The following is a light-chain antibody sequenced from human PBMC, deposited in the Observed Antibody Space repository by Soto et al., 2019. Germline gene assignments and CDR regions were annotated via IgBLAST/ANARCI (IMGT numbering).Light chain of an antibody. V-gene: IGKV1-39*01. Sequence: DIQMTQSPSSLSASVGDRVTITCRASESVYRYLNWYQQKPGRAPNLLIYAASNLHSGVPSRFSGSGSGTDFTLTIANLQPEDFATYXXQQSYRTPLTFGGGTKVEI. CDR3: QQSYRTPLT. CDR1: ESVYRY. CDR2: AAS. J-gene: IGKJ4*01.